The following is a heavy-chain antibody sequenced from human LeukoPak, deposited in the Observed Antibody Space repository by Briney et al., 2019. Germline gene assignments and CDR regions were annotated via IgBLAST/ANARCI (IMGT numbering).Heavy chain of an antibody. Sequence: SETLSLTCTISGGYTTGYFWSWIRLPPGKGLEWIGYVFYSGGTLYNPSLESRVTISVDTSKTHFSLELTSVTAADTAVYYCARHMSVTYDAFDLWGRGTMVTVSS. V-gene: IGHV4-59*08. CDR2: VFYSGGT. CDR1: GGYTTGYF. J-gene: IGHJ3*01. CDR3: ARHMSVTYDAFDL. D-gene: IGHD2-21*02.